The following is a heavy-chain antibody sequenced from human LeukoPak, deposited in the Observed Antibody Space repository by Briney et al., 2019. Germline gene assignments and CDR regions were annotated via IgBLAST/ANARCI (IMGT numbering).Heavy chain of an antibody. V-gene: IGHV3-74*01. Sequence: GGSLRLSCAASGFTLSSYCMHWVRQAPGKGLVWVSGIDSDGRSTSYADSVKGRFTISRDPAKNTLFLQMNSLRAEDTAVYYCARDTAPSYWGQGTLVTVSS. CDR3: ARDTAPSY. J-gene: IGHJ4*02. D-gene: IGHD5-18*01. CDR2: IDSDGRST. CDR1: GFTLSSYC.